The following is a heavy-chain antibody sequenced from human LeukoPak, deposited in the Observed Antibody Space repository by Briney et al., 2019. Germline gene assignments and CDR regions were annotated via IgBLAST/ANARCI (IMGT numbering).Heavy chain of an antibody. V-gene: IGHV4-39*01. Sequence: SETLSLTCAVSGASISGSGYYWGWLRQPPGKGLEWIGSIYYSGSTYYNPSLKSRVTISVDTSKNQFSLKLSSVPAADTAVYYCARQEGYDILTGYLTYYYYMDVWGKGTTVTISS. CDR2: IYYSGST. D-gene: IGHD3-9*01. J-gene: IGHJ6*03. CDR3: ARQEGYDILTGYLTYYYYMDV. CDR1: GASISGSGYY.